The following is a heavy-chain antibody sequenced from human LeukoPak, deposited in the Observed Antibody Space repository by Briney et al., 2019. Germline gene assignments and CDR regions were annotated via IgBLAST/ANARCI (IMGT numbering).Heavy chain of an antibody. CDR3: ARGQGYESYYYMDV. J-gene: IGHJ6*03. Sequence: GRSLRLSCAASGFTFSTYAIHWVRQAPGKGLEWVAVISFDGVNTSYADSVKGRFTISRDNSNNTVYLQMNNLRPEDTAVFYCARGQGYESYYYMDVWGKGTTVSVSS. CDR2: ISFDGVNT. CDR1: GFTFSTYA. V-gene: IGHV3-30*04. D-gene: IGHD2-2*01.